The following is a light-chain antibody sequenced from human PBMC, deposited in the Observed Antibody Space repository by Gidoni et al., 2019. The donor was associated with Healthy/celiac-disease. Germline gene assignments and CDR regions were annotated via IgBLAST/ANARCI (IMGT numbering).Light chain of an antibody. J-gene: IGKJ1*01. V-gene: IGKV1-39*01. CDR1: QSISSY. CDR3: QQSYSTPWT. Sequence: DIQMTQSPSSLCASVGDRVTITCRASQSISSYLNWYQQKPGKAPKLLIYAASSLQSGVPSRFSGSGSGTDFPLTISSLQTEDFATYYCQQSYSTPWTFGQGTKVEIK. CDR2: AAS.